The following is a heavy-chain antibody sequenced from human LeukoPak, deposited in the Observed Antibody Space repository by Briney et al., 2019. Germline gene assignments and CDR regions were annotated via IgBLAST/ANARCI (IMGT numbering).Heavy chain of an antibody. D-gene: IGHD4-11*01. V-gene: IGHV7-4-1*02. CDR2: IHTNTGSP. CDR3: ARWGYDYSDKSMYYFDY. CDR1: GYSFTNYA. Sequence: ASVKVSCKASGYSFTNYAINWVRQAPGQGLEWMGWIHTNTGSPTYAQDFTGRFVFSLDTSVSTAYLQISSLKAEDTAVYYCARWGYDYSDKSMYYFDYWGQGTLVTVSS. J-gene: IGHJ4*02.